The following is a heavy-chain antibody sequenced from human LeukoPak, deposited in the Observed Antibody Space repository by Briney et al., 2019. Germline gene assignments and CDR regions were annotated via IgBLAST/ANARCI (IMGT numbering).Heavy chain of an antibody. D-gene: IGHD1-26*01. CDR2: ISYDGSKR. J-gene: IGHJ4*02. CDR3: ARDPSSVGYFDY. CDR1: GFSFSSYA. V-gene: IGHV3-30-3*01. Sequence: GGSLRLSCTASGFSFSSYAMHWVRQAPGKGLEWVAVISYDGSKRYYADSVKGRFTISRDNSKNTLYLQMNSLRAEDTAVYYCARDPSSVGYFDYWGQGTLVTVSS.